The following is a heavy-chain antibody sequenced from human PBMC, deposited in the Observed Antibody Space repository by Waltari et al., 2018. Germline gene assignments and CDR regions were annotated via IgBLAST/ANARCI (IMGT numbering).Heavy chain of an antibody. V-gene: IGHV4-38-2*01. D-gene: IGHD3-22*01. CDR3: ARHYYDSSGYDY. J-gene: IGHJ4*02. Sequence: QVQLQESGPGLVKPSETLSLTCAVSGYSISSGYYWGWIRQPPGKGLEWIGSIYHSGSTYYNPSLKSRVTRSVDTSKNQFSLKLSSVTAADTAVYYCARHYYDSSGYDYWGQGTLVTVSS. CDR1: GYSISSGYY. CDR2: IYHSGST.